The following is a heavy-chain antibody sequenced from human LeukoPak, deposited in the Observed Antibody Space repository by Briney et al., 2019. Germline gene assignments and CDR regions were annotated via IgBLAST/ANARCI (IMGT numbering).Heavy chain of an antibody. CDR3: ASGPRRNWFDP. CDR1: GYTFTSYD. CDR2: MNPNSGNT. V-gene: IGHV1-8*01. Sequence: GASVKVSCKASGYTFTSYDINWVRQAPGQGLEWMGRMNPNSGNTGYAQKFQGRVTMTRNTAISTAYMELSSLRSEDTAVYYCASGPRRNWFDPWGQGTLVTVSS. J-gene: IGHJ5*02.